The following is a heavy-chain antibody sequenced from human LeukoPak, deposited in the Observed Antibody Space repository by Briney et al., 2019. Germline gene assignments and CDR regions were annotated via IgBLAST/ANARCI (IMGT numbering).Heavy chain of an antibody. CDR1: GGSLSGYY. CDR2: INHSGST. V-gene: IGHV4-34*01. CDR3: ARLGYHLLYAYYYYYMDV. Sequence: SETLSLTCAVYGGSLSGYYWSWVRQPPGKGLEWIGEINHSGSTNCNPSLKSRVTISLDTSKNQFSLKLTSVTAADTAVYYCARLGYHLLYAYYYYYMDVWGKGTTVTVSS. J-gene: IGHJ6*03. D-gene: IGHD3-16*01.